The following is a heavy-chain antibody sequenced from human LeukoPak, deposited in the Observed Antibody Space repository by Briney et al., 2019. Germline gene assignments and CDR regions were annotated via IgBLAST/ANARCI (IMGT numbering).Heavy chain of an antibody. CDR3: ARDAQWLVPEGYFYYMDV. J-gene: IGHJ6*03. D-gene: IGHD6-19*01. V-gene: IGHV3-21*01. CDR2: ISSRSSNI. Sequence: GGSLRLSCAGSGFTFSRYSMNWLRQAPGKGLERVASISSRSSNIFYPDSVKGRFTISRDNAKNSLYLQMNSLGAEDTAVYYCARDAQWLVPEGYFYYMDVWGKGTTVTVSS. CDR1: GFTFSRYS.